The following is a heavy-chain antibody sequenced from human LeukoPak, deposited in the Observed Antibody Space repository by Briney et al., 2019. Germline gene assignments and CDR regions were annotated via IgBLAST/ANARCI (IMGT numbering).Heavy chain of an antibody. D-gene: IGHD3-16*01. CDR2: INSDGSTT. CDR3: ARDFGPYGMDV. V-gene: IGHV3-74*01. J-gene: IGHJ6*02. CDR1: GFSFISSW. Sequence: GGSLRLSCAASGFSFISSWMHWVRQAPGTGLVWVSRINSDGSTTNYADSVKGRFTISRDSAMSTLYLQMNSLRAEDTAVYYCARDFGPYGMDVWGQGTTVTVSS.